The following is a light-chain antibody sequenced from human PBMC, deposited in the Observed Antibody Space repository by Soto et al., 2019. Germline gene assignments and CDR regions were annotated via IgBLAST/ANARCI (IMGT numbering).Light chain of an antibody. CDR2: EVS. CDR3: SSYTSSSTLYF. J-gene: IGLJ1*01. Sequence: QSALTQPASVPGSPGQSITISCTGTSGGDGGWNYVSWSQQHPGKAPQLRIYEVSNRPSGVSNRFSGSKSGNTASLTISGLQAEDEADYYCSSYTSSSTLYFFGTGTKVTVL. V-gene: IGLV2-14*01. CDR1: SGGDGGWNY.